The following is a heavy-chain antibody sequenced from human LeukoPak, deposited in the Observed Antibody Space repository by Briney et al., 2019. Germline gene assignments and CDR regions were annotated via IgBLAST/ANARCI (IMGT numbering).Heavy chain of an antibody. J-gene: IGHJ4*02. V-gene: IGHV1-8*01. CDR2: MTPNNGNA. D-gene: IGHD3-22*01. CDR3: ARGPDSSGYYPFDY. Sequence: ASVKVSCKASGYTFTNFDINWVRQASGQGLEWVGWMTPNNGNAGFAQKLQGRVTLTRDTSISTAFMELSRLRSDDTAVYYCARGPDSSGYYPFDYWGQGTLVTVSS. CDR1: GYTFTNFD.